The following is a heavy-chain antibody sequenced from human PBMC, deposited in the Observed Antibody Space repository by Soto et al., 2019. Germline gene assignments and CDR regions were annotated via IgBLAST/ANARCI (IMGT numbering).Heavy chain of an antibody. CDR3: ARDIDG. J-gene: IGHJ4*02. D-gene: IGHD2-15*01. V-gene: IGHV3-48*01. CDR1: GFTFSSYS. Sequence: EVQVVESGGGLVQPGGSLRLSCAASGFTFSSYSMNWVRQAPGKGLEWVSYISSSSSTEFYADSVKGRFTISRDNARNSLYLQMNSLRAEDTAVYYCARDIDGGGQGTLVTVSS. CDR2: ISSSSSTE.